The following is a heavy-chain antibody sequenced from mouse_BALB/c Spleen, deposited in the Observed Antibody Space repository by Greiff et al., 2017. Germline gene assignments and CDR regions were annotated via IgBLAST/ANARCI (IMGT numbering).Heavy chain of an antibody. J-gene: IGHJ1*01. CDR1: GYTFTDYE. V-gene: IGHV1-15*01. Sequence: VKLQESGAELVRPGASVTLSCKASGYTFTDYEMHWVKQTPVHGLEWIGAIDPETGGTAYNQKFKGKATLTADKSSSTAYMELRSLTSEDSAVYYCTRRDTTVVADWYFDVWGAGTTVTVSS. CDR2: IDPETGGT. D-gene: IGHD1-1*01. CDR3: TRRDTTVVADWYFDV.